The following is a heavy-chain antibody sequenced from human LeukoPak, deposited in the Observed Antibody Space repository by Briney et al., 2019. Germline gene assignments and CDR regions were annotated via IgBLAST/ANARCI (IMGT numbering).Heavy chain of an antibody. CDR1: GFTFSSYA. Sequence: GGSLRLSCAASGFTFSSYAMSWVRQAPGKGLEWVSAISGSGGSTNYADSVKGRFTISRDNSKNTLYLQMNRLRPEDTAVYYCAKDHYYDSSGYTFFDYWGQGTLVTVSS. CDR3: AKDHYYDSSGYTFFDY. D-gene: IGHD3-22*01. CDR2: ISGSGGST. V-gene: IGHV3-23*01. J-gene: IGHJ4*02.